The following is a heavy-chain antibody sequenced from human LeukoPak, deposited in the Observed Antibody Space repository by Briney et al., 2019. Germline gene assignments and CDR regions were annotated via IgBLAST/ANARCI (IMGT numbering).Heavy chain of an antibody. Sequence: SETLSLTCTVSGGSISSSSYYWGWIRQPPGEGLEWIGSIYYSGSTYYNPSLKSRVTISVDTSKNQFSLKLSSVTAADTAVYYCTIGIVVVPAAISGDYWGQGTLVTVSS. D-gene: IGHD2-2*02. J-gene: IGHJ4*02. CDR1: GGSISSSSYY. CDR3: TIGIVVVPAAISGDY. V-gene: IGHV4-39*07. CDR2: IYYSGST.